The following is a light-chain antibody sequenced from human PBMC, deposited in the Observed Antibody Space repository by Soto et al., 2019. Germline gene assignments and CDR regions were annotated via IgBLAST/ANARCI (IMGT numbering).Light chain of an antibody. CDR1: NSNIGSNT. CDR2: YDN. J-gene: IGLJ1*01. V-gene: IGLV1-44*01. Sequence: SVLTQPPSASGTPGQRVTLSCSGSNSNIGSNTVNWYQQLPGTAPKLLIYYDNLRPSGVPDRISGSTSGTSASLAISGLQSDDEADYYCAAWDDSLNGRVFGTGTKLTVL. CDR3: AAWDDSLNGRV.